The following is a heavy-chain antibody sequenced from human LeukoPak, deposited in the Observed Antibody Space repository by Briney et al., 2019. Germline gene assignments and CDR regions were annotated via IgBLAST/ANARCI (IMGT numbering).Heavy chain of an antibody. CDR1: GYTFTGYY. CDR3: ARGVGMGSGFPLYYYYYMDV. D-gene: IGHD6-19*01. CDR2: INPNSGGT. Sequence: ASVKVSCKASGYTFTGYYMHWVRQAPGQGLEWMGLINPNSGGTNYAQKFQGRVTMTRDTSISTAYMELSRLRSDDTAVYYCARGVGMGSGFPLYYYYYMDVWGKGTTVTISS. J-gene: IGHJ6*03. V-gene: IGHV1-2*02.